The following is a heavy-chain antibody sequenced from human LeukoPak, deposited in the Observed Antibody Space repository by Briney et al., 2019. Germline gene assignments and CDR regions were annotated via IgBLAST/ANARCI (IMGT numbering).Heavy chain of an antibody. Sequence: PGGSLRLSCAASGFTFSDYYRSWIRQALGKGLEWVSYISSSGSTIYYADSVKGRFTISRDNAKNSLYLQMNSLRAEDTAVYYCVCSGWSPDAFDIWGQGTMVTVSS. V-gene: IGHV3-11*04. CDR3: VCSGWSPDAFDI. CDR1: GFTFSDYY. J-gene: IGHJ3*02. CDR2: ISSSGSTI. D-gene: IGHD6-13*01.